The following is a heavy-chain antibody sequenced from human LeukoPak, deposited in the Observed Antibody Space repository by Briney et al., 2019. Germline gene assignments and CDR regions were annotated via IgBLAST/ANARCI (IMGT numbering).Heavy chain of an antibody. CDR2: ISWNSGSI. J-gene: IGHJ5*02. Sequence: GGSLRLSCAASGFTFDDYAMHWVRQAPGKGLEWASGISWNSGSIGYADSVKGRFTISRDNAKNSLYLQMNSLRAEDTALYYCAKGSTLLASEFDPWGQGTLVTVSS. D-gene: IGHD2-15*01. CDR1: GFTFDDYA. V-gene: IGHV3-9*01. CDR3: AKGSTLLASEFDP.